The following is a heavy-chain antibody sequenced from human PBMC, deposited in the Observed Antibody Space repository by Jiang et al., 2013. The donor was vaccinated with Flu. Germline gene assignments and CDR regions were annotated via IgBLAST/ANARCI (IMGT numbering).Heavy chain of an antibody. CDR1: GGSISSSSYY. J-gene: IGHJ4*02. Sequence: KPSETLSLTCTVSGGSISSSSYYWGWIRQPPGKGLEWIGSIYYSGSTYYNPSLKSRVTISVDTSKNQFSLKLSSVTAADTAVYYCARPGWHNLHLYYFDYWGQGTLVTVSS. CDR2: IYYSGST. CDR3: ARPGWHNLHLYYFDY. D-gene: IGHD1/OR15-1a*01. V-gene: IGHV4-39*07.